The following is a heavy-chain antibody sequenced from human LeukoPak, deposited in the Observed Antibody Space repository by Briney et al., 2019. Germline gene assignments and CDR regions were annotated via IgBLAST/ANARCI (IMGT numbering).Heavy chain of an antibody. CDR3: ARRDWELHYFDY. Sequence: SETLSLTCTVSGGSISSYYWSWIRQPPGKGLEWIGYIYYSGSTNYNPSLKSRVTISVDTSKNQFSLKLSSVTAADTAVYYCARRDWELHYFDYWGQGTLVTVSS. CDR2: IYYSGST. J-gene: IGHJ4*02. CDR1: GGSISSYY. D-gene: IGHD1-26*01. V-gene: IGHV4-59*08.